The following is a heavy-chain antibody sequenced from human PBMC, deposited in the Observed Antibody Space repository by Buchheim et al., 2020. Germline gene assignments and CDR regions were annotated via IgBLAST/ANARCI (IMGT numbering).Heavy chain of an antibody. V-gene: IGHV3-23*01. CDR2: ISSDAGST. CDR1: GFTFSKYA. J-gene: IGHJ4*02. CDR3: ARVGNYGDAPMDY. D-gene: IGHD4-17*01. Sequence: EVQLLESGGDLIQPGGSLRLTCAASGFTFSKYAMTWVRQAPGKGLEWVSSISSDAGSTYYADSVKGRFTISRDNAKNSLYLQMNSLRAEDTAVYYCARVGNYGDAPMDYWGQGTL.